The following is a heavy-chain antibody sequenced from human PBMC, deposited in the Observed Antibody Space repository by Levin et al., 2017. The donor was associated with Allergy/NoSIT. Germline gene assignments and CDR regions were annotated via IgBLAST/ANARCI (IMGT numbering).Heavy chain of an antibody. CDR3: GRDRSIKNQDGDFWYYGVDG. CDR2: IHYSGTT. Sequence: KSSETLSLTCTVSGGSISGHHWSWIRQPPGKGLEWIGNIHYSGTTKYNPSLKSRVTISVDTSKNQFSLKLSSVTAADTAVYYCGRDRSIKNQDGDFWYYGVDGWGQGTTVSVSS. J-gene: IGHJ6*02. CDR1: GGSISGHH. D-gene: IGHD1-14*01. V-gene: IGHV4-59*11.